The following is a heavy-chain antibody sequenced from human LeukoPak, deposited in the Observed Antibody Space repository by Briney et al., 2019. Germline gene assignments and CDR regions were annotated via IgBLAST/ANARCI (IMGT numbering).Heavy chain of an antibody. CDR1: GFTFSRQS. J-gene: IGHJ4*02. Sequence: GGSLGLSCVASGFTFSRQSWSWVRQAPGKGLEWVSTISIRSSTYYADSVKGRFTISRDNAKNSLYLQMNSLRAEDTAVYYCAKDSSGWSRDYWGQGTLVTVSS. V-gene: IGHV3-69-1*02. CDR3: AKDSSGWSRDY. CDR2: ISIRSST. D-gene: IGHD6-19*01.